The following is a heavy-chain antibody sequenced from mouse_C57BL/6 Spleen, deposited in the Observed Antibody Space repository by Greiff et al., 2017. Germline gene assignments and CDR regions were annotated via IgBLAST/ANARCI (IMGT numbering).Heavy chain of an antibody. Sequence: VQLQQPGAELVKPGASVKLSCKASGYTFTSYWMHWVKQRPGQGLEWIGMIHPNSGSTNYNEKFKSKATLTVDKSSSTAYMQLSSLTSEDSAVYYCARVYGYDGGYFDVWGTGTTVTVSS. V-gene: IGHV1-64*01. D-gene: IGHD2-2*01. J-gene: IGHJ1*03. CDR1: GYTFTSYW. CDR2: IHPNSGST. CDR3: ARVYGYDGGYFDV.